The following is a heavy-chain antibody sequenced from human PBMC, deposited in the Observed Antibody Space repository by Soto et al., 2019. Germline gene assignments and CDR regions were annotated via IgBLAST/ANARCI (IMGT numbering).Heavy chain of an antibody. CDR3: ARERALYSYGYYFDY. J-gene: IGHJ4*02. CDR2: IIPIFGTA. D-gene: IGHD5-18*01. CDR1: GGTFSSYA. Sequence: QVQLVQSGAEVKKPGSSVKVSCKASGGTFSSYAISWVRQAPGQGLEWMGGIIPIFGTANYAQKFQGRVTITADESTSTAYMELSSQRAEDTAVSYCARERALYSYGYYFDYWGQGTLVTVSS. V-gene: IGHV1-69*01.